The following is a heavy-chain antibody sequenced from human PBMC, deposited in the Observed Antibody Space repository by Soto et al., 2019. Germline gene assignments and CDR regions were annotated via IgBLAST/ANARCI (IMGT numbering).Heavy chain of an antibody. V-gene: IGHV3-73*01. CDR3: TMDDYGGNSAFRDY. J-gene: IGHJ4*02. Sequence: VGSLRLSCATSGFIFSGSAMHWVRQASGKGLEWVGRIRSKSDNYATTYAASVKGRFTISRDDSKNTAYLQMNSLKTEDTAVYYCTMDDYGGNSAFRDYWGQGTLVTVSS. D-gene: IGHD4-17*01. CDR1: GFIFSGSA. CDR2: IRSKSDNYAT.